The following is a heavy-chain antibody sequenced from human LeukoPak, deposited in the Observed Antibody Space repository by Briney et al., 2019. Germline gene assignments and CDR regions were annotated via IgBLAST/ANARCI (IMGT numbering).Heavy chain of an antibody. J-gene: IGHJ4*02. Sequence: PSDTLSLTCTVSGGSISSSSYYWCWIRQHPGKGLEWIGSIYYSGSTYYNPSLKSRVTISVDTSKNQFSLKLSSVTAADTAVYYCARHSVVAVATNYFDYWGQGTLVTVSS. CDR3: ARHSVVAVATNYFDY. D-gene: IGHD2-15*01. CDR1: GGSISSSSYY. CDR2: IYYSGST. V-gene: IGHV4-39*01.